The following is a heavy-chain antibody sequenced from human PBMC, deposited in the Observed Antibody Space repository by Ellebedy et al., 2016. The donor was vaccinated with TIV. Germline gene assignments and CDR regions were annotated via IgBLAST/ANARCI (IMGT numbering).Heavy chain of an antibody. V-gene: IGHV1-18*01. CDR2: ISAYNGNT. Sequence: ASVKVSXXASGYTFTSYGISWVRQAPGQGLEWMGWISAYNGNTNYAQKLQGRVTMTTDTSTSTAYMELRSLRSEDTAVYYCASPPAIEQWVTSYGMDVWGQGTTVTVSS. D-gene: IGHD6-19*01. J-gene: IGHJ6*02. CDR3: ASPPAIEQWVTSYGMDV. CDR1: GYTFTSYG.